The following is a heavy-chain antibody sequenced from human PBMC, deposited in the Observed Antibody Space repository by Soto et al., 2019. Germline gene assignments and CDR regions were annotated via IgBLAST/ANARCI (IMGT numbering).Heavy chain of an antibody. CDR1: GGSLISYY. CDR2: LYYTGST. Sequence: SETLCLTCTVSGGSLISYYWTWIRQPPGKGLEWIGYLYYTGSTNYNPSLKSRVTISVDTSKNQFSLNLRSVTAADTAVYYCARKLPGSYYYYAMDVWGQGTTVTVSS. J-gene: IGHJ6*02. V-gene: IGHV4-59*01. CDR3: ARKLPGSYYYYAMDV. D-gene: IGHD2-15*01.